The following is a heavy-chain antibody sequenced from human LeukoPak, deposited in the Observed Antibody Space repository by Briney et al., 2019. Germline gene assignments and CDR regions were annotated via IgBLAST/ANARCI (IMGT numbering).Heavy chain of an antibody. D-gene: IGHD2-2*01. J-gene: IGHJ4*02. CDR2: IYSGGST. Sequence: PGGSLRLSCAASGFTVSSNYMSWVRQAPGKGLEWVSVIYSGGSTYYADSVKGRFTISRDNAKNSLYLQMNSLRAEDTAVYYCAKDRPSIVVVPAASFDYWGQGTLVTVSS. V-gene: IGHV3-53*05. CDR1: GFTVSSNY. CDR3: AKDRPSIVVVPAASFDY.